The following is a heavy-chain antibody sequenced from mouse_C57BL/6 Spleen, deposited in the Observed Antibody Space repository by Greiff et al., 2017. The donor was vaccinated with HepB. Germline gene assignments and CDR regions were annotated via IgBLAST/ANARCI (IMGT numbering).Heavy chain of an antibody. D-gene: IGHD3-3*01. CDR3: ALLERAGMDY. CDR2: IHPSDSDT. J-gene: IGHJ4*01. CDR1: GYTFTSYW. V-gene: IGHV1-74*01. Sequence: QVHVKQPGAELVKPGASVKVSCKASGYTFTSYWMHWVKQRPGQGLEWIGRIHPSDSDTNSNQKFKGKATLTVDKSSSTAYMQLSSLTSEDSAVYYCALLERAGMDYWGQGTSVTVSS.